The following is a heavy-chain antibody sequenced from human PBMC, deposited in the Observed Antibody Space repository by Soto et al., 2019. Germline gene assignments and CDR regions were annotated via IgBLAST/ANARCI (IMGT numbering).Heavy chain of an antibody. V-gene: IGHV4-59*08. J-gene: IGHJ4*02. CDR3: ARRYGYYFDY. Sequence: SETLSLTCTVSGGSIISYYWSWIRQPPGKGLEWIGYIYYSGSTNYNPSLKSRVTISVDTPKNQLSLKLSSVTAADTAVYYCARRYGYYFDYWGQGTLVTVSS. D-gene: IGHD4-17*01. CDR2: IYYSGST. CDR1: GGSIISYY.